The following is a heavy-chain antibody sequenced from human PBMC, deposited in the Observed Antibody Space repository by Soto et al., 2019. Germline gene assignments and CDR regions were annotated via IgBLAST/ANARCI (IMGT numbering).Heavy chain of an antibody. D-gene: IGHD6-13*01. CDR3: AKDRDPQMIWEQQHNWFDP. CDR1: GFTFSSYA. CDR2: ISGSGGST. V-gene: IGHV3-23*01. J-gene: IGHJ5*02. Sequence: PGGSLRLSCAASGFTFSSYAMSWVRQAPGKGQEWVSAISGSGGSTYYADSVKGRFTISRDNSKNTLYLQMNSLRAEDTAVYYCAKDRDPQMIWEQQHNWFDPWGQGTLVTVSS.